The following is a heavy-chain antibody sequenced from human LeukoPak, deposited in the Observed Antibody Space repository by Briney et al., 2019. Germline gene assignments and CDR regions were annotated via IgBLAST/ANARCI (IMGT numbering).Heavy chain of an antibody. CDR3: ASSSERDYDFWSGYPLGY. CDR2: ISSSSSYI. CDR1: GFTFSGYN. J-gene: IGHJ4*02. V-gene: IGHV3-21*01. D-gene: IGHD3-3*01. Sequence: GGSLRLSCAASGFTFSGYNMNWVRQAPGKGLEWVSSISSSSSYIYYADSVKGRFTISRDNAKNSLYLQMNGLRAEDTAVYYCASSSERDYDFWSGYPLGYWGQGTLATVSS.